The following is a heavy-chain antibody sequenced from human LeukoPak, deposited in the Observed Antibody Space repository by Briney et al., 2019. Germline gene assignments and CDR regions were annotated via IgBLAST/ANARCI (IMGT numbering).Heavy chain of an antibody. J-gene: IGHJ4*02. V-gene: IGHV3-23*01. CDR2: ISGSGGST. D-gene: IGHD3-9*01. CDR1: GFTFSSYA. Sequence: GGSLRLSCAASGFTFSSYAMSWVRQAPGKGLEWVSAISGSGGSTYYADSVKGRFTISRDNSKNTLYLQMNSLRAEDTAVYYCAKGRPDYDILTGYFDYWGQGTLVTVSS. CDR3: AKGRPDYDILTGYFDY.